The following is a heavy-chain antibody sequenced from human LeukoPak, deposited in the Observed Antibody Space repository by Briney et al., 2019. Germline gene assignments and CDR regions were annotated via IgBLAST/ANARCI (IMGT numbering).Heavy chain of an antibody. J-gene: IGHJ5*02. CDR3: ARGEAIFGVVPNWFDP. V-gene: IGHV4-59*01. D-gene: IGHD3-3*01. CDR1: GGSISSYF. CDR2: IYYSGST. Sequence: SETLSLTCTVSGGSISSYFWSWIRQPPGKRLEWIGYIYYSGSTNYNPSFQSRITMSVDTSKNQFSLKVNSVTAADTAVYYCARGEAIFGVVPNWFDPWGQGTLVTVSS.